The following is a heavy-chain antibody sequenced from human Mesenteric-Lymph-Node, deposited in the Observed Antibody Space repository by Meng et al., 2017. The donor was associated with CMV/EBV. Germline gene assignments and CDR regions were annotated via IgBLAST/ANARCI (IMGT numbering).Heavy chain of an antibody. CDR3: ARGRGSCTSSRCYVNFDN. J-gene: IGHJ4*02. CDR2: ISSSGSTI. Sequence: GGSLRLSCAASGFTFSTYEMNWVRQTPGKGLEWISYISSSGSTIYYADSVKGRFTISRDNAKTSLYLQMDSLRAEDTAVYYCARGRGSCTSSRCYVNFDNWGQGTRVTVSS. CDR1: GFTFSTYE. D-gene: IGHD2-2*01. V-gene: IGHV3-48*03.